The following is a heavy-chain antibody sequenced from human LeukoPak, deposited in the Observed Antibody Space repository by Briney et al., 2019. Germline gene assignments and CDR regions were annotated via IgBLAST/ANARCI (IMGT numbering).Heavy chain of an antibody. Sequence: GSLRLSCAASGFTFSDYYMSWIRQAPGKRLEWVSYISSSGSTIYYADSVKGRFTISRDNAKNSLYLQMNSLRGEDTAVYYCARYLSLIAAAGSDYWGQGTLVTVSS. J-gene: IGHJ4*02. CDR2: ISSSGSTI. V-gene: IGHV3-11*01. CDR1: GFTFSDYY. D-gene: IGHD6-13*01. CDR3: ARYLSLIAAAGSDY.